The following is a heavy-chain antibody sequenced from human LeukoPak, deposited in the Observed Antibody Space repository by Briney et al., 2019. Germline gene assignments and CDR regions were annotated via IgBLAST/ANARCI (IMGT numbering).Heavy chain of an antibody. J-gene: IGHJ4*02. CDR2: MNPVSGNA. CDR1: GYTFTSYA. D-gene: IGHD1-26*01. CDR3: ARAPMGVAPLY. Sequence: ASVKVSCKASGYTFTSYAMNWVRQAPGQGLEWMGWMNPVSGNAGSAQKFQGRVSLTRDTSITTAYMELSSLRSDDTAFYYCARAPMGVAPLYWGQGTLVTVSS. V-gene: IGHV1-8*02.